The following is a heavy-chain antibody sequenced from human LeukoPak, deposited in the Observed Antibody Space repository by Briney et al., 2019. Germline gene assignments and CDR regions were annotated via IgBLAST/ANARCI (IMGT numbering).Heavy chain of an antibody. J-gene: IGHJ6*02. V-gene: IGHV1-18*01. D-gene: IGHD3-22*01. Sequence: ASVNVSCKASGYTFTSYGISWVRQAPGQGLEWMGWISAYNGNTNYAQKLQGRVTMTTDTSASTAYMELSSLRSEDTAVYYCARDYDSSGYCHGCFENTYGMDVWGQGTTVTVSS. CDR1: GYTFTSYG. CDR2: ISAYNGNT. CDR3: ARDYDSSGYCHGCFENTYGMDV.